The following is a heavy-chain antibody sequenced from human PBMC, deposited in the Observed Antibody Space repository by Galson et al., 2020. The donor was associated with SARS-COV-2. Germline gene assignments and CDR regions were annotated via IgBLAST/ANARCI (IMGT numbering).Heavy chain of an antibody. V-gene: IGHV3-48*02. CDR2: ISGIGDVI. J-gene: IGHJ4*02. CDR1: GFTFNNYV. CDR3: ARDRTVTFDY. D-gene: IGHD2-8*02. Sequence: GESLKISCAASGFTFNNYVMNWVRQAPGKGLEWISYISGIGDVIYYADSVKGRFTISRDNAKNSLYLQMNSLRDEDTAVYYCARDRTVTFDYWGQGTLVTVSS.